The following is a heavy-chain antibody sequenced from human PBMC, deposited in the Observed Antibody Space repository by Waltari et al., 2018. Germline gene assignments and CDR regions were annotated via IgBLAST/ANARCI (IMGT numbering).Heavy chain of an antibody. J-gene: IGHJ4*02. V-gene: IGHV4-4*02. Sequence: QVQLQESGPGLVKPSGTLSLTCAVSGGSISSSNWWSWVRQPPGKGLEWIGEIYHSGSTNYNPSLKSRFTISVDKSKNQFSLKLSSVTAADTAVYYCARSKSGSGYYVFDYWGQGTLVTVSS. CDR2: IYHSGST. CDR3: ARSKSGSGYYVFDY. D-gene: IGHD3-22*01. CDR1: GGSISSSNW.